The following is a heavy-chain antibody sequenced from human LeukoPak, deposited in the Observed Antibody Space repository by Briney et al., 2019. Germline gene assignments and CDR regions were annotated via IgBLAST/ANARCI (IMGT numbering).Heavy chain of an antibody. D-gene: IGHD6-13*01. Sequence: GGSLRLSCAASGFILDDYAMHWVRQAPGKGLVWVSRINVDGSRTNYADSVRGRFTISRDNAKNTVYLQMNSLRAEDTAVYYCARGGEAAYYMDVWGKGTTVTVSS. J-gene: IGHJ6*03. CDR3: ARGGEAAYYMDV. V-gene: IGHV3-74*01. CDR1: GFILDDYA. CDR2: INVDGSRT.